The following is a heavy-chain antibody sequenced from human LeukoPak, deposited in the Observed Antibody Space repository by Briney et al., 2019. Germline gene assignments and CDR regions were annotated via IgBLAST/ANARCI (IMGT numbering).Heavy chain of an antibody. CDR1: GFTFSSYW. V-gene: IGHV3-7*03. CDR3: AKVRPPYYYDSSGYYDY. CDR2: IKQDGSEK. J-gene: IGHJ4*02. Sequence: GGSLRLSCAASGFTFSSYWMSWVRQAPGKGLEWVANIKQDGSEKYYVDSVKGRFTVSRDNAKNSLYLQMNSLRAEDTAVYYCAKVRPPYYYDSSGYYDYWGQGTLVTVSS. D-gene: IGHD3-22*01.